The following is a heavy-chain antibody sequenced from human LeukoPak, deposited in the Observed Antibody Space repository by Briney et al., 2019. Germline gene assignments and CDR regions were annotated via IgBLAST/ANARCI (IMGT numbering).Heavy chain of an antibody. V-gene: IGHV3-23*01. CDR1: GFTFSSNG. CDR3: AKDGDDCIED. Sequence: GGSLRLSCAASGFTFSSNGMHWFRQAPGKGLEWVSGIADSGFQTYYADSVRGRFTISRDNSKNMLSLQMNSLRAEDTAVYYCAKDGDDCIEDWGQGTLVTVSS. D-gene: IGHD3-22*01. CDR2: IADSGFQT. J-gene: IGHJ4*02.